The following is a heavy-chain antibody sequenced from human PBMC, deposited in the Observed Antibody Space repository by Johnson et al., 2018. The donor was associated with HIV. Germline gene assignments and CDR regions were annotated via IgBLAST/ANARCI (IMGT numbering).Heavy chain of an antibody. CDR1: GFTFNDYA. Sequence: VQLVQSGGGVVQPGRSLRLSCAASGFTFNDYAMHWVRQAPGKGLEWVSGISWNSGSIGYVDSVKCRFTISRDNAKNSLYLQMNSLRAEDTALYYCAKDLDYGGNGDPGAFDIWGQGTMVTVSS. V-gene: IGHV3-9*01. CDR3: AKDLDYGGNGDPGAFDI. J-gene: IGHJ3*02. CDR2: ISWNSGSI. D-gene: IGHD4-23*01.